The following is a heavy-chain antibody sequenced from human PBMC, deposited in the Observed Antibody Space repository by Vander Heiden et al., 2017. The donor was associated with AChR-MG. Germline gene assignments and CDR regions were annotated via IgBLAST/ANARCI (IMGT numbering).Heavy chain of an antibody. CDR3: ARDIAAAGTSY. Sequence: HVQLVQSRAALTKPGASVTVSCEASGDPFTSYYMPWVRQAPGQGLEWMGIINPSGGSTSYAQKFQGRVTMTRDTSTRTVYMELSSLRSEDTAVYYCARDIAAAGTSYWGQGTLVTVSS. J-gene: IGHJ4*02. D-gene: IGHD6-13*01. CDR1: GDPFTSYY. CDR2: INPSGGST. V-gene: IGHV1-46*01.